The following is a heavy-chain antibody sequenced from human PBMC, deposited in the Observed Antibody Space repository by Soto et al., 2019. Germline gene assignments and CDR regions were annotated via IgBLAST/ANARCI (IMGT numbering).Heavy chain of an antibody. CDR3: ARNFWSGYQHLGYFQH. CDR1: GFTFSSYA. V-gene: IGHV3-30-3*01. D-gene: IGHD3-3*01. Sequence: GGSLRLSCAASGFTFSSYAMHWVRQAPGKGLEWVAVISYDGSNKYYADSVKGRFTISRDNSKNTLYLQMNSLRAEDTAVYYCARNFWSGYQHLGYFQHWGQGTLVTVSS. J-gene: IGHJ1*01. CDR2: ISYDGSNK.